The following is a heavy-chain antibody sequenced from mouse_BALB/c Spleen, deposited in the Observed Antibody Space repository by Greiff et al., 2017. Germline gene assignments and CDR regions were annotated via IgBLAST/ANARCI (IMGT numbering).Heavy chain of an antibody. V-gene: IGHV5-9-4*01. D-gene: IGHD1-2*01. CDR1: GFTFSSYA. J-gene: IGHJ3*01. Sequence: DVMLVESGGGLVKPGGSLKLSCAASGFTFSSYAMSWVRQSPEKRLEWVAEISSGGSYTYYPDTVTGRFTISRDNAKNTLYLEMSSLRSEDTAMYYCARAFTTATSAYWGQGTLVTVSA. CDR3: ARAFTTATSAY. CDR2: ISSGGSYT.